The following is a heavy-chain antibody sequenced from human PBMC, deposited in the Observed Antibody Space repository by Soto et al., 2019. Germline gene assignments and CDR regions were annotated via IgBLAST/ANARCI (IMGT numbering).Heavy chain of an antibody. Sequence: EVKLLESGGGLAQPGGSLRLSCVGSGFTFDSYAISWVRQAPGERLQWIADISGSADGTDYAHSVRGRFTISRDNAKKMVHLQMDSLRVEDTAVYFCAKDTVGGYSFWSGYYSDGLDVWGQGTLVTVS. CDR1: GFTFDSYA. CDR3: AKDTVGGYSFWSGYYSDGLDV. V-gene: IGHV3-23*01. D-gene: IGHD3-3*01. J-gene: IGHJ3*01. CDR2: ISGSADGT.